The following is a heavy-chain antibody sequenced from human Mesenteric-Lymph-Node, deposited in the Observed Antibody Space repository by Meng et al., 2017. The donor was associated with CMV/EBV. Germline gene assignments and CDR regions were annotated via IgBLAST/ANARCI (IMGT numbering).Heavy chain of an antibody. Sequence: TCAVSGVSTSSSNWLSWVRQPPGKELEWIGEIYHSGSTNYNPCLKSRVTISVDKSKNQFSLKVNSVTAADTAVYYCAVSVGTTTRFDVWGQGTLVTVSS. CDR1: GVSTSSSNW. CDR3: AVSVGTTTRFDV. V-gene: IGHV4-4*02. CDR2: IYHSGST. J-gene: IGHJ4*02. D-gene: IGHD1-26*01.